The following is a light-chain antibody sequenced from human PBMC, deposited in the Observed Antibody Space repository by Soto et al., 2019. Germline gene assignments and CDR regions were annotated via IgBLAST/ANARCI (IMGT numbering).Light chain of an antibody. CDR1: QSVSSY. CDR3: QQRSNWGHT. Sequence: EIVLTQSPATLSLSPGERATLSCRASQSVSSYLAWYQQKPGQAPRLLIYDASNRATGITPRFSGSGSGTDFNLTISSLEPEDFAVYYCQQRSNWGHTFGGGTKEEIK. J-gene: IGKJ4*01. V-gene: IGKV3-11*01. CDR2: DAS.